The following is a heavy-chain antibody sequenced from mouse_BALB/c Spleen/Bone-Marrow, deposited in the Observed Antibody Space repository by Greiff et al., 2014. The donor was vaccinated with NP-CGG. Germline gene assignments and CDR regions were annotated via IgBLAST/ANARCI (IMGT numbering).Heavy chain of an antibody. CDR2: INPGSGGT. CDR1: GYAFTNYL. CDR3: ARWDHAMDY. V-gene: IGHV1-54*01. Sequence: VQLQQSGAELVRPGTSVKVSCKASGYAFTNYLIEWVKQRPGQGLEWIGVINPGSGGTNYNEKFKGKATPTADKSSSTAYMQLSSLTSDDSAVYFCARWDHAMDYWGQGTSVTVSS. J-gene: IGHJ4*01. D-gene: IGHD4-1*01.